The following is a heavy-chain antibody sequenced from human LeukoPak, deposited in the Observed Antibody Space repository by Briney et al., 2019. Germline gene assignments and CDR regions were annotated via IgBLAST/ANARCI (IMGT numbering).Heavy chain of an antibody. CDR1: GGSISSYY. CDR3: ARYYYDGSGYLSP. CDR2: IDYSGST. Sequence: PSETLSLTCTVSGGSISSYYWSWIRQPPGKGLEWIGYIDYSGSTNYNPSLKSRVTISVDTSQNQFSLKMSSVTAADTALYYCARYYYDGSGYLSPWGQGALVTVSS. D-gene: IGHD3-22*01. J-gene: IGHJ5*02. V-gene: IGHV4-59*01.